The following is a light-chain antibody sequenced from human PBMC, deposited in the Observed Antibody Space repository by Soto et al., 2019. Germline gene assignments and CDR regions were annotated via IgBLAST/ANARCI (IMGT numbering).Light chain of an antibody. CDR2: LAS. CDR3: QQSYNTPPYT. V-gene: IGKV1-39*01. J-gene: IGKJ2*01. CDR1: QSITTY. Sequence: DIQMTQSPSSLSASVGDRVTITCRAGQSITTYLNWYQQKPGKAPKLLIYLASSLQRGVQSRFSGSGFGTDFPLTIYSLQAEDSATYYCQQSYNTPPYTFGHGTKLEIK.